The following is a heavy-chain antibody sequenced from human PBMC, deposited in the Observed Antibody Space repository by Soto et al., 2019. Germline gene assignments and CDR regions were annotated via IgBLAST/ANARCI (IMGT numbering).Heavy chain of an antibody. CDR1: NETLTTYG. J-gene: IGHJ6*02. D-gene: IGHD6-6*01. Sequence: QVHLVQSGAEVKKPGASVKVSCKASNETLTTYGISWVRQAPGQGLEWMGWVSGYSGHSSSAQEFQDRVIMTTDTSTNTAYTDLSSLTSDDSAVYFCAIVSSSSGYYYCMDVWGQGTTVTVSS. CDR3: AIVSSSSGYYYCMDV. CDR2: VSGYSGHS. V-gene: IGHV1-18*01.